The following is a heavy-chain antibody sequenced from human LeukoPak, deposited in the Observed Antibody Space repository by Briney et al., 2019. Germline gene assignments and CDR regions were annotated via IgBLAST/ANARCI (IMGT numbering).Heavy chain of an antibody. D-gene: IGHD3-3*01. V-gene: IGHV4-39*01. CDR3: ARHLYTRITSFGGVFIDYFDY. J-gene: IGHJ4*02. CDR2: TYYSGST. CDR1: GGSSISSSYY. Sequence: PSETLSLTCTVSGGSSISSSYYWGWIRQPPGKGLEWIASTYYSGSTYYNPSLKSPVTRSVDTSKNQFSLTLSSVTAADTAVYYSARHLYTRITSFGGVFIDYFDYWGQGTLVTVSS.